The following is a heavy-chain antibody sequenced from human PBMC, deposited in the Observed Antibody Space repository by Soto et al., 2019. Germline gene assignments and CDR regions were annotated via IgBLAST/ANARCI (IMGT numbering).Heavy chain of an antibody. D-gene: IGHD3-16*01. CDR1: RGSIRSYY. J-gene: IGHJ5*02. V-gene: IGHV4-59*01. CDR3: ARESGGSVKNNGFDP. CDR2: IHRSGST. Sequence: PSETLSLTCSVSRGSIRSYYWSWVRQPPGKGLEWIGFIHRSGSTKYNPSLECRVTISVDSSQNQLSLRLSSVTAADTAAYYCARESGGSVKNNGFDPWGQGILVIV.